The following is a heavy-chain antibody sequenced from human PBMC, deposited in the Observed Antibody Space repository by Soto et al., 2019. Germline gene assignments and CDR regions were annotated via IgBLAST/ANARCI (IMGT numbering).Heavy chain of an antibody. CDR2: IDWDDDK. V-gene: IGHV2-70*11. CDR3: ARSQYSSGWYSYFDY. Sequence: GSGPTLVNPTQTLTLTCTFSGFSLSTSGMCVSWIRQPPGKALEWLARIDWDDDKYYSTSLKTRLTISKDTSKNQVVLTMTNMDPVDTATYYCARSQYSSGWYSYFDYWGQGTLVTVSS. J-gene: IGHJ4*02. D-gene: IGHD6-19*01. CDR1: GFSLSTSGMC.